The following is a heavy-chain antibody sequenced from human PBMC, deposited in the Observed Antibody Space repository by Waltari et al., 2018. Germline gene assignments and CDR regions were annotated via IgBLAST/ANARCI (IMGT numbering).Heavy chain of an antibody. D-gene: IGHD2-21*02. V-gene: IGHV3-48*01. CDR2: ISSSSSTI. CDR1: GFTFRSYS. CDR3: ARDRGVTGRGYFDL. J-gene: IGHJ2*01. Sequence: EVQLVESGGGLVQPGGSLRLSCAASGFTFRSYSMNWIRQAPGKGLVWVSYISSSSSTIYYADSVKGRFTISRDNAKNSLYLQMNSLRAEDTAVYYCARDRGVTGRGYFDLWGRGTLVTVSS.